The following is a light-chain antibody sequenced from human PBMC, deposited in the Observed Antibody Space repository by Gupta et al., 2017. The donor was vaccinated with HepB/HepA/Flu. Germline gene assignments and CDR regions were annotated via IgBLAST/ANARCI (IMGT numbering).Light chain of an antibody. CDR2: LGS. CDR1: QSLLHRNGYNY. CDR3: MQALQTPRT. V-gene: IGKV2-28*01. J-gene: IGKJ1*01. Sequence: IVMTQSPLSLPVTPGEPASISCRSSQSLLHRNGYNYLDWYLQKPGQSPQLLIYLGSNRASGVPDRFSGSGSGTDFTLKISRVEADDVGVYYCMQALQTPRTFGQGTKVEIK.